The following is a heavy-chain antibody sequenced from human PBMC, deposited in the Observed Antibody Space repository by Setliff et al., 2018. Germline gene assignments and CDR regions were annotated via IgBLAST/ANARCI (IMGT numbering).Heavy chain of an antibody. J-gene: IGHJ5*01. CDR1: GGFIRDYY. CDR3: AAVGIDAGGGWFDP. CDR2: IYYRGTT. D-gene: IGHD1-26*01. Sequence: SETLSLTCTVSGGFIRDYYWNWIRQSPGKGLEWIGYIYYRGTTNYNSSLKSLVTISIDMSKNQFSLKLSSATAADTAVYFCAAVGIDAGGGWFDPWGQGIPVTVSS. V-gene: IGHV4-59*01.